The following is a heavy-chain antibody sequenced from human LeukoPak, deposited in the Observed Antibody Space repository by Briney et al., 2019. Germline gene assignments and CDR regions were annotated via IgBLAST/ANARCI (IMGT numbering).Heavy chain of an antibody. J-gene: IGHJ4*02. CDR2: MNVDSGGT. CDR1: GHMFTDYY. CDR3: ARDSKVTGTSFDS. D-gene: IGHD6-19*01. V-gene: IGHV1-2*02. Sequence: ASVKVSCKASGHMFTDYYMHWVRQAPGQGLEWMGWMNVDSGGTKYAQKFQGRVTMTRDTSISTALMDLARLRSDDTAVYYCARDSKVTGTSFDSWGQGTLVTVSS.